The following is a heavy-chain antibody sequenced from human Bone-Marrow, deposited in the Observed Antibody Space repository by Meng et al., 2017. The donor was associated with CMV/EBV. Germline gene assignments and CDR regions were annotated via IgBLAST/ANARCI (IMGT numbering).Heavy chain of an antibody. CDR3: ARDQGGAYHYYDSSGLNY. CDR2: IWYDGSNE. J-gene: IGHJ4*02. CDR1: GFPFSNSA. Sequence: GGSLRLSCAASGAASGFPFSNSAMHWVRQAPGKGLQWVALIWYDGSNEYYADSVQGRFSISRDNSKNTLYLQMNSLRAEDTAVYYCARDQGGAYHYYDSSGLNYWGQGTLVTVSS. V-gene: IGHV3-33*01. D-gene: IGHD3-22*01.